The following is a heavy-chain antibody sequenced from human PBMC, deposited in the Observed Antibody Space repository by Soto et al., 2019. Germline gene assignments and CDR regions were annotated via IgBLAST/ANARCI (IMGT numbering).Heavy chain of an antibody. D-gene: IGHD6-19*01. CDR2: ISYDASNK. J-gene: IGHJ4*02. CDR3: ARPFSSGWYGDFDY. Sequence: GGSLRLSCAASGFAFSSYAMHWVRRAPGKGLEWVAVISYDASNKYYADSVKGRFTISRDNSKKTMYLQMSSLRAEDTAVYYCARPFSSGWYGDFDYWGQGTLATVSS. CDR1: GFAFSSYA. V-gene: IGHV3-30-3*01.